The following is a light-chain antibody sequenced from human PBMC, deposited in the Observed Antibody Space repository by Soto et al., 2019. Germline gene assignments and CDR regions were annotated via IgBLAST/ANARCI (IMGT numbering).Light chain of an antibody. Sequence: EIVLTQSPATLSSFPGDRVTLSCRARQYINTRLAWYQHRPGQAPRLLIYQTSIRAAGIPARFSASGTGTDFTRTISDVQPEDFAVYYCHQRQSWPRTVGQGTKVDI. CDR2: QTS. V-gene: IGKV3-11*01. CDR3: HQRQSWPRT. CDR1: QYINTR. J-gene: IGKJ1*01.